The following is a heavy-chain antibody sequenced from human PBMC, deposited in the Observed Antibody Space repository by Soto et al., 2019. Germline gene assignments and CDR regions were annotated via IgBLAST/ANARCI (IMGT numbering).Heavy chain of an antibody. V-gene: IGHV3-30-3*01. J-gene: IGHJ3*02. CDR3: ARGPHIVVVTAILPAFDI. CDR1: GFTFSSYA. CDR2: ISYDGSNK. D-gene: IGHD2-21*02. Sequence: QVQLVESGGGVVQPGRSLRLSCAASGFTFSSYAMHWVRQAPGKGLEWVAVISYDGSNKYYADSVKGRFTISRDNSKNTLYLQMNSLRAEDTAVYYGARGPHIVVVTAILPAFDIWGQGTMVTVSS.